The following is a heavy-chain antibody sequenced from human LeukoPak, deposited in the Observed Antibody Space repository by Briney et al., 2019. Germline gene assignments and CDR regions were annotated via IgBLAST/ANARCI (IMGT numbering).Heavy chain of an antibody. V-gene: IGHV4-31*03. Sequence: SETLSLTCTVSGGSISSGNYYWSWIRQHPGKGWNWIGYIHHSGSTYYNPSLKSRVIISVDTSKNQFSLKLNSVTAADTAVYYCASYGPGSYRFDPWGQGTLVTVSS. D-gene: IGHD3-10*01. CDR3: ASYGPGSYRFDP. CDR1: GGSISSGNYY. J-gene: IGHJ5*02. CDR2: IHHSGST.